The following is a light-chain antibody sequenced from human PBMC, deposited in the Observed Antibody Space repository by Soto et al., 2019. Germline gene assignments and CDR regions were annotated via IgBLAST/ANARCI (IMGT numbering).Light chain of an antibody. V-gene: IGKV3-15*01. CDR3: QQYNNWPLT. J-gene: IGKJ1*01. Sequence: EIVMTQSPATLSLSPGERATFSCRASQSVSNNYLAWYQQKPGQAPRLLIYGASTRATGIPARFSGSGSGTEFTLTISSLQSEDFAVYYCQQYNNWPLTFGQGTKVDIK. CDR2: GAS. CDR1: QSVSNN.